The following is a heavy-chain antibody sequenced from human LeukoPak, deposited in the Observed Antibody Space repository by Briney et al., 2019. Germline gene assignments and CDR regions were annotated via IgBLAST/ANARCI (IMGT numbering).Heavy chain of an antibody. CDR1: GFTFSSYA. CDR3: ARHVVAVGFDY. Sequence: GGSLRLSCAASGFTFSSYAMNWVRQAPGKGLEWVSSITSSSSYIYYADSLKGRLTISRDNAKNSLYLQMNSLRAEDTAVYYCARHVVAVGFDYWGQGTLVTVSS. V-gene: IGHV3-21*01. D-gene: IGHD3-22*01. J-gene: IGHJ4*02. CDR2: ITSSSSYI.